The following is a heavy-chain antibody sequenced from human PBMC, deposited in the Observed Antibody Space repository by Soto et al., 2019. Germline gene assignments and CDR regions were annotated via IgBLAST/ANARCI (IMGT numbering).Heavy chain of an antibody. Sequence: GGSLRLSCAASGFTLSSYWMSWVRQAPGKGLEWVANIKQDGSEKYYVDSVKGRFTISRDTAKSSLYLQLNSLRAEDTAVYYCARESGSSYSPRYYGMDVWGQGTTVTVS. CDR2: IKQDGSEK. CDR1: GFTLSSYW. J-gene: IGHJ6*02. CDR3: ARESGSSYSPRYYGMDV. V-gene: IGHV3-7*05. D-gene: IGHD6-13*01.